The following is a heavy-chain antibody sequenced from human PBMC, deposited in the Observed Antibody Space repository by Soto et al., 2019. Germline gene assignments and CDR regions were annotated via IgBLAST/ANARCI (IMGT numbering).Heavy chain of an antibody. CDR3: AREDGYHYALDY. V-gene: IGHV3-21*01. CDR1: GFTFSSYS. J-gene: IGHJ4*02. CDR2: ISSSSSYI. Sequence: EVQLVESGGGLVKPGGSLRLSCAASGFTFSSYSMNWVRQAPGKGLEWVSSISSSSSYIYYADSVKGRFTISRDNAKNSLYLQMNSLRAEDTAVYYCAREDGYHYALDYWGQGTLVTVSS. D-gene: IGHD5-12*01.